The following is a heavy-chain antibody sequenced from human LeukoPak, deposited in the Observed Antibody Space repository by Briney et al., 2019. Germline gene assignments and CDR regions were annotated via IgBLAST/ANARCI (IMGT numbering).Heavy chain of an antibody. CDR3: ARAWGPDASDI. CDR1: GFTFSSYA. D-gene: IGHD7-27*01. Sequence: GGSLRLSCAASGFTFSSYAMSWVRQAPGKGLEWVANIKQDGSEKYYVDSVKGRFTVSRDNAKNSLYLQMNSLRAEDTAVYYCARAWGPDASDIWGQGTMVTVSS. V-gene: IGHV3-7*01. J-gene: IGHJ3*02. CDR2: IKQDGSEK.